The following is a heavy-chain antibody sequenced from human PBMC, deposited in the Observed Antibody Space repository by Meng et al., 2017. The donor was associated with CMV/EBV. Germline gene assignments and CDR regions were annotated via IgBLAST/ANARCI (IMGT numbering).Heavy chain of an antibody. D-gene: IGHD1-14*01. CDR3: ARSGITRVYTRPEPPPGMDV. Sequence: GESLKISCAASGFTFNNYVLHWVRQAPGKGLEWVAVIFYDGNNQYYADSVKGRFTISRHNSKNTLYLQMNSLRAEDTAVYYCARSGITRVYTRPEPPPGMDVWGQGTTVTVSS. CDR2: IFYDGNNQ. J-gene: IGHJ6*02. CDR1: GFTFNNYV. V-gene: IGHV3-30-3*01.